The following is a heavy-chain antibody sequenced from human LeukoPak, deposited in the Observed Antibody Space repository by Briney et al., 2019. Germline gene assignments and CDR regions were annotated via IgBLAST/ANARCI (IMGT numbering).Heavy chain of an antibody. CDR3: AREYSSGWFDAFDI. CDR2: IYTSGST. D-gene: IGHD6-19*01. V-gene: IGHV4-4*07. Sequence: SETLSLTCTVSGGSISSYYWSWIRQPAGKGLEWIGRIYTSGSTNYNPSLKSRVTISVDTSKNQFSLKLSSVTAADTAVYYCAREYSSGWFDAFDIWGQGTMVTVSS. J-gene: IGHJ3*02. CDR1: GGSISSYY.